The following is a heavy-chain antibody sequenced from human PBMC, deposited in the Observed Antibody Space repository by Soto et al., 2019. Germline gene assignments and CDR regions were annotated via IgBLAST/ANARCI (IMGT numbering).Heavy chain of an antibody. D-gene: IGHD1-1*01. J-gene: IGHJ4*01. CDR1: RGSITSSGYY. V-gene: IGHV4-39*07. CDR3: VRDNGNWRIGY. CDR2: IASRGTT. Sequence: QLQLQESGPGLVKPSETLSLTCTVSRGSITSSGYYWGWVRQPPGKGLEWIGSIASRGTTSYNPSLRSRVTILAETSTNQFFLKLRSVTAADTAIYYCVRDNGNWRIGYWGQGTLVTVSS.